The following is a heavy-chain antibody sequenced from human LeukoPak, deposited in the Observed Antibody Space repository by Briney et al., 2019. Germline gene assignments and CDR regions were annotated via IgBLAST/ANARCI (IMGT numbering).Heavy chain of an antibody. CDR2: IIYSGNT. CDR1: SGSISSTSYY. J-gene: IGHJ4*02. CDR3: ARSNYYASGSYCNDF. Sequence: WETLSLTCTASSGSISSTSYYWGWIRQPPGRGLEWIGGIIYSGNTYYNPSLKSRVTISVDTSKNQFSLTLTSVTAADTAVYYCARSNYYASGSYCNDFWGQGTLVTVSS. V-gene: IGHV4-39*07. D-gene: IGHD3-10*01.